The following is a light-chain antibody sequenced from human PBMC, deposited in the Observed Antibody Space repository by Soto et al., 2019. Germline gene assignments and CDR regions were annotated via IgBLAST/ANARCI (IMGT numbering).Light chain of an antibody. J-gene: IGLJ2*01. CDR2: DVN. V-gene: IGLV2-14*01. CDR3: SSYSDSSTL. Sequence: QSVLTQPASVSGSPGQSITISCTGNSSDVGGYNYVSWYQQHPGKAPKLIIYDVNNRPSGVSNRFSGSKSGNTASLTISGLQPEDEADYYCSSYSDSSTLFGGGTKVTVL. CDR1: SSDVGGYNY.